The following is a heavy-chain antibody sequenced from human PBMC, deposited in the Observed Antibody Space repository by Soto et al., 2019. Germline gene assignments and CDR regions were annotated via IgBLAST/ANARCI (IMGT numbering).Heavy chain of an antibody. D-gene: IGHD1-26*01. V-gene: IGHV3-30*18. CDR2: ISYDGSNK. Sequence: QVQLVESGGGVVQPGRSLRLSCAASGFTFSSYGMHWVRQAPGKGLEWVAVISYDGSNKYYADSVKGRFTISRDNSKNTLYLQMNSLRAEDTAVYYCAKDRGKVGATYYFDYWGQGTLVTVSS. CDR1: GFTFSSYG. J-gene: IGHJ4*02. CDR3: AKDRGKVGATYYFDY.